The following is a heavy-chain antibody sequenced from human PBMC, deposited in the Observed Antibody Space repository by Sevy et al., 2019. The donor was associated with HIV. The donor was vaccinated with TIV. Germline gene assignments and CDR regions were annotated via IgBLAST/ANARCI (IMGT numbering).Heavy chain of an antibody. CDR2: INHSGST. J-gene: IGHJ2*01. Sequence: SETLSLTCAVYGGSFSGYYWSWIRQPPGKGLEWIGEINHSGSTNYNPSHKSRVTISVDTSKNQFSLKLSSVTAADTAVYYCARGDKYCGGDCYPPSAQYWYFDLWGRGTLVTVSS. CDR3: ARGDKYCGGDCYPPSAQYWYFDL. D-gene: IGHD2-21*02. CDR1: GGSFSGYY. V-gene: IGHV4-34*01.